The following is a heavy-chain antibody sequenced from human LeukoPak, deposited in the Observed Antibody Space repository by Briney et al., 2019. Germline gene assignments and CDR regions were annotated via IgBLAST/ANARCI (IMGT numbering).Heavy chain of an antibody. CDR3: AKDGDTAMTPYYYYYGMDV. Sequence: GGSLRLSCAASGFTFSSYARSWVRQAPGKGLEWVSAISGSGGSTYYADSVKGRFTISRDNSKNTLYLQMNSLRAEDTAVYYCAKDGDTAMTPYYYYYGMDVWGQGTTVTVSS. D-gene: IGHD5-18*01. CDR2: ISGSGGST. V-gene: IGHV3-23*01. CDR1: GFTFSSYA. J-gene: IGHJ6*02.